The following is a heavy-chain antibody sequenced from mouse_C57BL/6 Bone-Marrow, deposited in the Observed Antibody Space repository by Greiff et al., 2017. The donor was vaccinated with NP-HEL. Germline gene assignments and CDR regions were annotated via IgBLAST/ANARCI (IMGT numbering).Heavy chain of an antibody. CDR2: IYPRSGNT. Sequence: LVESGAELARPGASVKLSCKASGYTFTSYGISWVKQRTGQGLEWIGEIYPRSGNTYYNEKFKGKATLTADKSSSTAYMELRSLTSEDSAVYFCARRVYYYGEGFAYWGQGTLVTVSA. V-gene: IGHV1-81*01. CDR3: ARRVYYYGEGFAY. J-gene: IGHJ3*01. D-gene: IGHD1-1*01. CDR1: GYTFTSYG.